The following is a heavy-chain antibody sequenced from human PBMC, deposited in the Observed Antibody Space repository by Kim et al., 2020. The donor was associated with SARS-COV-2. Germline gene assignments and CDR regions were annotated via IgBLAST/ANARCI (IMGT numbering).Heavy chain of an antibody. CDR3: VRGLGGAV. CDR2: INSDGSNT. CDR1: GFTLGTYW. J-gene: IGHJ6*02. Sequence: GGSLRLSCAASGFTLGTYWMHWVRQAPGKGLVWVSRINSDGSNTAYADSVKGRFTISRDNAKNTLYLQMNSLRVEDTAVYYCVRGLGGAVWGQGTTVTVS. D-gene: IGHD1-26*01. V-gene: IGHV3-74*01.